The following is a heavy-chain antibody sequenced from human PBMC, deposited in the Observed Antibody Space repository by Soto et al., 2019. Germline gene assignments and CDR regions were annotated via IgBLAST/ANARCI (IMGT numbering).Heavy chain of an antibody. CDR3: ARAHPYTYSTPSLDV. CDR2: ISGYNANT. V-gene: IGHV1-18*01. CDR1: GYPFSSFG. Sequence: ASVNVSCKASGYPFSSFGVAGVRQAPGQGLEWMGWISGYNANTNYAEKLQGRVSMTTDTSTTTAYMELWSLRSDDTAVYYCARAHPYTYSTPSLDVWGQGTTVTVSS. D-gene: IGHD2-15*01. J-gene: IGHJ6*02.